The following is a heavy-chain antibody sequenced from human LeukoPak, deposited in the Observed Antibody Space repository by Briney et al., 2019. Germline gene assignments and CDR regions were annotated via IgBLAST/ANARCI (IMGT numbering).Heavy chain of an antibody. J-gene: IGHJ4*02. CDR1: GFTFSSYD. V-gene: IGHV3-13*01. Sequence: GGSLRLPCAASGFTFSSYDMHWVRHATGKGLEWVSAIGTAGDTYYPGSVKGRFTISRENAKNSLYLQMNSLRAGDTAVYYCARAPRCSSTSCSYGDYFDYWGQGTLVTVSS. CDR2: IGTAGDT. D-gene: IGHD2-2*01. CDR3: ARAPRCSSTSCSYGDYFDY.